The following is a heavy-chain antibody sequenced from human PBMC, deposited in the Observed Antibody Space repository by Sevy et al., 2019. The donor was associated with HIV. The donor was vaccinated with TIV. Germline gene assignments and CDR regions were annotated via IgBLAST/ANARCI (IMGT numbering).Heavy chain of an antibody. D-gene: IGHD2-2*01. V-gene: IGHV3-30*18. Sequence: GGSLRLSCAASGFTFSSYGMHWVRQAPGKGLEWVAVISYGGSNKYYADSVKGRFTISRDNSKNTLYLQMNSLRAEDTAVYYCAKVGIYCSSTSCSHYYYYGMDVWGQGTTVTVSS. CDR2: ISYGGSNK. J-gene: IGHJ6*02. CDR3: AKVGIYCSSTSCSHYYYYGMDV. CDR1: GFTFSSYG.